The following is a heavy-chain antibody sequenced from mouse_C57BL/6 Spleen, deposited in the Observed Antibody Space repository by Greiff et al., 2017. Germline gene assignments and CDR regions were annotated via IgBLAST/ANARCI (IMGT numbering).Heavy chain of an antibody. CDR3: VREVYYGSSLFDV. Sequence: EVKLMESGGGLVQPKGSLKLSCAASGFSFNTYAMNWVRQAPGKGLEWVARIRSKSNNSATYYADSVKDRFTISRDDSESMLYLQMNNLKTEDTAMYYCVREVYYGSSLFDVWGQGTTLTVSS. V-gene: IGHV10-1*01. D-gene: IGHD1-1*01. J-gene: IGHJ2*01. CDR1: GFSFNTYA. CDR2: IRSKSNNSAT.